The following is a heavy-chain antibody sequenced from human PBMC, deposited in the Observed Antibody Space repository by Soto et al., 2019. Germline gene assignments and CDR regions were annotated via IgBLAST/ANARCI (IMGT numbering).Heavy chain of an antibody. D-gene: IGHD2-15*01. CDR3: AREGWPLLQTGMDV. V-gene: IGHV3-48*02. J-gene: IGHJ6*02. Sequence: GGSLRLSCAASGFTFRSYSMNWVRQAPGKGLEWVSYISSSNRTINYADSGKGRFIISRDNAKNSLYLQMHSLRDDDTAVYYCAREGWPLLQTGMDVWGQGTTVTVSS. CDR1: GFTFRSYS. CDR2: ISSSNRTI.